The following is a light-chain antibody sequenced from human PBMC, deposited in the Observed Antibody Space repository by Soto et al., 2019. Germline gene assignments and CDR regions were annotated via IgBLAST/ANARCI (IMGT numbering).Light chain of an antibody. Sequence: EIVLTQSPGTLSLSPWEGATLSCRASESVASNYLAWYQQKPGQAPRLLFYGASIRATGIPDRFSGSGSGTDFTLTLTRLQPEDFAVYYCQQYGSSPWTSGQGTKVDIK. V-gene: IGKV3-20*01. J-gene: IGKJ1*01. CDR1: ESVASNY. CDR3: QQYGSSPWT. CDR2: GAS.